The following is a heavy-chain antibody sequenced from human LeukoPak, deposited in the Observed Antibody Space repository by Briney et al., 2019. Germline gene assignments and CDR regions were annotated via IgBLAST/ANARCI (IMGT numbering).Heavy chain of an antibody. Sequence: GGSLRLSCAASGFXFSSYGMHWVRQAPGKGLEWVAVIWFDGSNKYYADSVKGRFTISRDNSKNTLYLQMGSLRAEDTAVYYCARSSSLPQDFDYWGQGTLVTVSS. CDR2: IWFDGSNK. CDR3: ARSSSLPQDFDY. D-gene: IGHD6-13*01. J-gene: IGHJ4*02. V-gene: IGHV3-33*01. CDR1: GFXFSSYG.